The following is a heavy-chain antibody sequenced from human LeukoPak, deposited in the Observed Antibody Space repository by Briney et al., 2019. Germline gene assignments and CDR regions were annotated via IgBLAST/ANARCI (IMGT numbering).Heavy chain of an antibody. CDR1: GYTFTSYY. J-gene: IGHJ6*02. CDR3: ARLYVWGSYRPLSGMDV. D-gene: IGHD3-16*02. V-gene: IGHV1-46*01. CDR2: INPSGGST. Sequence: ASVKVSCKASGYTFTSYYMHWVRQAPGQGLEWMGIINPSGGSTSYAQKFQGRVTMTRDTSTSTVYMELSSLRSEDTAVYYCARLYVWGSYRPLSGMDVWGQGTTVTVSS.